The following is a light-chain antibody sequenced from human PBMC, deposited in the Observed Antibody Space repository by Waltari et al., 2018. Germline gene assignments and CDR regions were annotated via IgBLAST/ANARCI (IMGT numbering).Light chain of an antibody. CDR3: QQTYTTPTWT. J-gene: IGKJ1*01. Sequence: DIQMTQSPLSLSASVGDRVTITCRARQTISKYLNWYQQKPGKAPKLLIHAASRLQSGVPSSFSGSGSETEFTLTINSLQLEDCAIYYCQQTYTTPTWTFGQGTRVDIK. CDR1: QTISKY. V-gene: IGKV1-39*01. CDR2: AAS.